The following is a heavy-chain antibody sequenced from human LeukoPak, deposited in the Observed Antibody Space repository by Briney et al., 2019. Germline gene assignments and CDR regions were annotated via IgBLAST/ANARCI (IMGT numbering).Heavy chain of an antibody. Sequence: PSETLSLTCTVSGGSISSYYWSWIRQPPGKGLEWIGEINHSGSTNYNPSLKSRVTISVDTSKNQFSLKLSSVTAADTAVYYCARAGSYYPADAFDIWGQGTMVTVSS. CDR1: GGSISSYY. V-gene: IGHV4-34*01. D-gene: IGHD3-10*01. CDR2: INHSGST. CDR3: ARAGSYYPADAFDI. J-gene: IGHJ3*02.